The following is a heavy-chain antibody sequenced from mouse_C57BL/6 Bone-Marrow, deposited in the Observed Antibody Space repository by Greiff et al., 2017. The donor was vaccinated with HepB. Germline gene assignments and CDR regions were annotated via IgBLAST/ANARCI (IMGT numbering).Heavy chain of an antibody. CDR1: GYTFTDYE. V-gene: IGHV1-15*01. Sequence: VQLQESGAELVRPGASVTLSCKASGYTFTDYEMHWVKQTPVHGLEWIGAIDPETGGTAYNQKFKGKAILTADKSSSTAYMELRSLTSEDSAVYYCTKPIYYGSSSAWFAYWGQGTLVTVSA. D-gene: IGHD1-1*01. J-gene: IGHJ3*01. CDR2: IDPETGGT. CDR3: TKPIYYGSSSAWFAY.